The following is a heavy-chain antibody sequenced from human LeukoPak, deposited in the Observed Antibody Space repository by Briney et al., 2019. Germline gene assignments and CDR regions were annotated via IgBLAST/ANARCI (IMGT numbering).Heavy chain of an antibody. J-gene: IGHJ2*01. Sequence: ASVKVSCKASGYTFRSYGISWVRWAPGQGLEWVGWINAYNGHTTYAQKLQGRVTMTTDTSTNVVHMEVKNLRSDDTAVYYCARVIEGSSTTRGYFDLWGRGTMVIVSS. CDR3: ARVIEGSSTTRGYFDL. CDR2: INAYNGHT. V-gene: IGHV1-18*01. D-gene: IGHD2-2*01. CDR1: GYTFRSYG.